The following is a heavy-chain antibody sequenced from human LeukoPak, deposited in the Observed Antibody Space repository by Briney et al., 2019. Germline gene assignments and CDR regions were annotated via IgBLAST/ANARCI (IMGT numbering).Heavy chain of an antibody. CDR3: ARVGSDYDFWSGYYGRVPNDY. V-gene: IGHV1-46*01. CDR1: GYTFTSYY. Sequence: GASVKVSCKASGYTFTSYYMHWVRQAPGQGLEWMGIINPSGGSTSYAQKFQGRVTMTRDTSTSTVYMELSSLRSEDTAVYYCARVGSDYDFWSGYYGRVPNDYWGQGTLVTVSS. D-gene: IGHD3-3*01. CDR2: INPSGGST. J-gene: IGHJ4*02.